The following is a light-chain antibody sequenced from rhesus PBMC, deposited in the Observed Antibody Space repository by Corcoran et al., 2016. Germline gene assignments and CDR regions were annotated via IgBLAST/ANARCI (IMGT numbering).Light chain of an antibody. V-gene: IGLV2-32*02. Sequence: QADLTQPRSVYGSPGQSINISCTGTSSDIGGYNYVSWYQQHPGTAPKLMIYEVSKRPSGVSDRFSGSKSRNTASLTIAGLQAENDADYYCSSYAGSNSFYIFGARTRLTVL. CDR3: SSYAGSNSFYI. CDR1: SSDIGGYNY. J-gene: IGLJ1*01. CDR2: EVS.